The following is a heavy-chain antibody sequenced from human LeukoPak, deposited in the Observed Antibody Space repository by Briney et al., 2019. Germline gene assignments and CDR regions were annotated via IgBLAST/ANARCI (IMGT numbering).Heavy chain of an antibody. D-gene: IGHD3-10*01. J-gene: IGHJ3*02. CDR1: GFTFTSYG. Sequence: PGGSLRLSCAASGFTFTSYGMHWVRQAPGKGLEWVAVISYDGANKYYADSVKGRFTISRDNSKSTLYLQMSSLRAEDTAVYYCAKASGVPWADCAFDIWGQGTMVTVSS. V-gene: IGHV3-30*18. CDR3: AKASGVPWADCAFDI. CDR2: ISYDGANK.